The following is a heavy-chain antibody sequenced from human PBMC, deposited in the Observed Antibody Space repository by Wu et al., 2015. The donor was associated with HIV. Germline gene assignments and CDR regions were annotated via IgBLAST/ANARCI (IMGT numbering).Heavy chain of an antibody. Sequence: VRVWADGEEAWASVKVSCKAIWGTTSPGTSMHWARQGPRTGLEWMAVMNPDGDAITYAQKLRGRLIMTRDTSTSTLYMELTSLSSEDTAMYYCAKEGFSGSNTGLDVLGPRDRGHRLL. D-gene: IGHD3-10*01. V-gene: IGHV1-46*04. CDR2: MNPDGDAI. J-gene: IGHJ6*02. CDR3: AKEGFSGSNTGLDV. CDR1: GTTSPGTS.